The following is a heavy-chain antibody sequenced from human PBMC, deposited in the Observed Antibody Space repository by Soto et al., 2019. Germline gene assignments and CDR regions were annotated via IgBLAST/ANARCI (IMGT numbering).Heavy chain of an antibody. CDR1: GFTFSSYG. V-gene: IGHV3-33*01. CDR3: ARAGYSSSWLAY. CDR2: IWYDGSNK. J-gene: IGHJ4*02. Sequence: QVQLVESGGGVVQPGRSLRLSCAASGFTFSSYGMHWVRQAPGKGLEWVAVIWYDGSNKYYADSVKGRFTISRDNSKNTLYLQMNSLRAEDTAVYYCARAGYSSSWLAYWGQGTLVTVSS. D-gene: IGHD6-13*01.